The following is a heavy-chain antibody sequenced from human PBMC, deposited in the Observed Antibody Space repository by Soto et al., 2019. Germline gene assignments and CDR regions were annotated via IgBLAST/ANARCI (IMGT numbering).Heavy chain of an antibody. CDR1: GYTLSDLS. CDR3: ATTNLGADSG. J-gene: IGHJ4*02. D-gene: IGHD1-26*01. CDR2: FDPEDGET. Sequence: GASVKVSCKVSGYTLSDLSMHWVRQAAGKGLERMGGFDPEDGETIYAQKFQGRVTMTEDTSTDTAYMGLSSLRFEDTAVYYYATTNLGADSGWGQGTLVTVSS. V-gene: IGHV1-24*01.